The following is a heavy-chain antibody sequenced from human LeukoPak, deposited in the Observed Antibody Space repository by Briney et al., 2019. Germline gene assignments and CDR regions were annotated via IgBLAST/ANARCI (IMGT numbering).Heavy chain of an antibody. J-gene: IGHJ4*02. V-gene: IGHV3-9*01. CDR3: AKDLGGSATTV. Sequence: PGGSLRLSCAASGFTFEDHVMHWVRQAPGKGLECVSSISWSGGRMGYADAVKGRFTISRDNAKNSLFLQMNSLRVEDTALYYCAKDLGGSATTVWGQGTLVTVSS. CDR1: GFTFEDHV. CDR2: ISWSGGRM. D-gene: IGHD2-2*01.